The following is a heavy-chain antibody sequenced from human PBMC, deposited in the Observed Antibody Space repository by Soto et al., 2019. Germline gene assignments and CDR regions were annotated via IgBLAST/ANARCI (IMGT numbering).Heavy chain of an antibody. CDR2: ISGSTRYI. CDR3: ARIRDRELQSDWYFDL. CDR1: GFTFSSCS. Sequence: PGGFLRLSCAASGFTFSSCSMNWVRQAPGKGLEWVSSISGSTRYIYYADSVKGRFTISRDNAKNSLYLQMNSLRVEDTAVYYCARIRDRELQSDWYFDLWGRGTLVTVSS. D-gene: IGHD1-7*01. V-gene: IGHV3-21*01. J-gene: IGHJ2*01.